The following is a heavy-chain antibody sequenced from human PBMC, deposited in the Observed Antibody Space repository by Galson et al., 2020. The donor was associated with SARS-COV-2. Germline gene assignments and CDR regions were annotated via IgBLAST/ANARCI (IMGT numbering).Heavy chain of an antibody. V-gene: IGHV4-31*03. CDR1: GDSLSSGAYY. CDR3: ARTPPRNSGYYHYGLDV. CDR2: ISYSGST. D-gene: IGHD3-22*01. Sequence: SETLSLTCSVSGDSLSSGAYYWTWIRQHPGQGLEWIGHISYSGSTYYSPSLKSRGTISADTSTNHFSLELSSVTAADTAVYYCARTPPRNSGYYHYGLDVWGRGTTVTVSS. J-gene: IGHJ6*02.